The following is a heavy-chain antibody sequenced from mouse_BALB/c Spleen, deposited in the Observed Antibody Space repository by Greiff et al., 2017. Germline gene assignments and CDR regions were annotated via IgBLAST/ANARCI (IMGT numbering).Heavy chain of an antibody. J-gene: IGHJ3*01. V-gene: IGHV5-4*02. D-gene: IGHD2-1*01. CDR1: GFTFSDYY. CDR2: ISDGGSYT. CDR3: ARAAGNYAWFAY. Sequence: EVKLVESGGGLVKPGGSLKLSCAASGFTFSDYYMYWVRQTPEKRLEWVATISDGGSYTYYPDSVKGRFTISRDNAKNNLYLQMSSLKSEDTAMYYCARAAGNYAWFAYWGQGTLVTVSA.